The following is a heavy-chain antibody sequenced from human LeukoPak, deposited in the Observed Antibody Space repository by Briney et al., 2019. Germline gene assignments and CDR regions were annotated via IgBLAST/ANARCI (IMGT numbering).Heavy chain of an antibody. D-gene: IGHD5-24*01. CDR1: GFTFSNYA. V-gene: IGHV3-23*01. Sequence: GGSLRLSCAASGFTFSNYAMNWVRQAPGKGLEWVSSINGIGGSTYYADSVKGRFTISRDNSKNTLYLQMNSLRAEDTAVYYCAKDLDRGRWLQRIGFFGNWGQGTLVTVSS. CDR3: AKDLDRGRWLQRIGFFGN. CDR2: INGIGGST. J-gene: IGHJ4*02.